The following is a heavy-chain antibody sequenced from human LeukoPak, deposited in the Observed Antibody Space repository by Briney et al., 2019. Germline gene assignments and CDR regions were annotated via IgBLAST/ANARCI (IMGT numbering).Heavy chain of an antibody. Sequence: GGSLRLSCAASGFTFSSYSMNWVRQAPGKGLEWVSYISSSSSTIYYADSVKGRFTISRDNAKNSLYLQMNSLRAEDTAVYYCARDRIVLTVYASPYYGMDVWGQGTTVTVSS. CDR2: ISSSSSTI. CDR3: ARDRIVLTVYASPYYGMDV. J-gene: IGHJ6*02. CDR1: GFTFSSYS. V-gene: IGHV3-48*01. D-gene: IGHD2-8*01.